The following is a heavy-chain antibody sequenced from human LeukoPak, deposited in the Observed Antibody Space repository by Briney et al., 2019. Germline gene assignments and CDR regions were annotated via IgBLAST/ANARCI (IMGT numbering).Heavy chain of an antibody. CDR3: ARHPYYDSRGYYVY. CDR1: GYMFTSYA. CDR2: ISAYNGNT. D-gene: IGHD3-22*01. J-gene: IGHJ4*02. Sequence: GASVKVSCEASGYMFTSYAISWVRQAPGQGLEWMGWISAYNGNTNYAQKFQGRVTMTTDTSTTTAYMELRSLRSDDTAIYYCARHPYYDSRGYYVYWGQGTLVTVSS. V-gene: IGHV1-18*01.